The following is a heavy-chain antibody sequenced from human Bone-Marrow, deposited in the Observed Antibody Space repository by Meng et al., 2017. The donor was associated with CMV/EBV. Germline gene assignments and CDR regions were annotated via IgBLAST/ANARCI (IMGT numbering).Heavy chain of an antibody. V-gene: IGHV3-48*01. CDR3: ARELPATGDPFDY. D-gene: IGHD6-25*01. CDR2: ISSSSSTI. Sequence: GESLKISCAASGFTFSSYSMNWVRQAPGKGLEWVSYISSSSSTIYYADSVKGRFTISRDNSKNTLYLQMNSLRAEDTAVYYCARELPATGDPFDYWGRGTLVTVSS. J-gene: IGHJ4*02. CDR1: GFTFSSYS.